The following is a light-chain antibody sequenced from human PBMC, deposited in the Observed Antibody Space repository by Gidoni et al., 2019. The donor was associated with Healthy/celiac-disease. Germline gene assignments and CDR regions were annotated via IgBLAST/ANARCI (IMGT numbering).Light chain of an antibody. CDR1: QGISSY. CDR2: AAS. J-gene: IGKJ2*01. V-gene: IGKV1-9*01. Sequence: DIQLTQSPSFLSASVGDRVTITCRASQGISSYLAWYQQNPGKAPKLLIYAASTLQSGVPSRFSGSGSGTEFPLTISSLQPEDFATYYCQQLNSYPRTFGQGTKLEIK. CDR3: QQLNSYPRT.